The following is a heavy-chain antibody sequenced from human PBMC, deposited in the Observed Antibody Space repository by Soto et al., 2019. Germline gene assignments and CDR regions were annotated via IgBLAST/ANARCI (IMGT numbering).Heavy chain of an antibody. CDR1: GGSISSYY. CDR2: IYYSGST. Sequence: QVQLQESGPGLVKPSETLSLTCTVSGGSISSYYWSWIRQPPGKGLEWIGYIYYSGSTNYNPSLKSRVTILVDTSKNQFSLKLSSVTAADTGVYYCARDPYDILSRNHYGMDVCGQGTTVTVSS. J-gene: IGHJ6*02. V-gene: IGHV4-59*01. CDR3: ARDPYDILSRNHYGMDV. D-gene: IGHD3-9*01.